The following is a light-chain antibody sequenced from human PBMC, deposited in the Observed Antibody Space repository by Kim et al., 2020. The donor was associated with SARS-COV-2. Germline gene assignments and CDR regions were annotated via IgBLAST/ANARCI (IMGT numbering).Light chain of an antibody. CDR3: QAWDSTTADYV. J-gene: IGLJ1*01. V-gene: IGLV3-1*01. CDR1: KLGDKY. CDR2: QDS. Sequence: PGQTASISCSGDKLGDKYACWYQQKPGQSPVLVIYQDSTRPSGIPERFSGSNSGNTATLTISGTQAMDEADYYCQAWDSTTADYVFGAGTKVTVL.